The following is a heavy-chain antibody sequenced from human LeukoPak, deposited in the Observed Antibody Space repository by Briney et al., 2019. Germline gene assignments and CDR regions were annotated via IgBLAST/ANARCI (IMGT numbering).Heavy chain of an antibody. CDR2: IHSDGSST. J-gene: IGHJ5*02. Sequence: GGSLRLSCAASGFPFSNYWMHWVRQAPGKGLVWVSRIHSDGSSTSYADSVKGRFTMSRDNAKNTLFLQMNSLRAEDTAVYYCARGARSFGTMTTGLRGLQTSRAFDPWGQGILVTVSS. CDR1: GFPFSNYW. V-gene: IGHV3-74*01. CDR3: ARGARSFGTMTTGLRGLQTSRAFDP. D-gene: IGHD3-16*01.